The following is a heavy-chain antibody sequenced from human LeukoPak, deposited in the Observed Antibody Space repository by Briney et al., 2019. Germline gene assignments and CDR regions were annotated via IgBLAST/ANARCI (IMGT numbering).Heavy chain of an antibody. D-gene: IGHD3-3*01. V-gene: IGHV3-11*04. Sequence: GGSLRLSCAASGFAFSDYYMSWIRQAPGKGLEWVSYISSSGSTIYYADSVKGRFTISRDNAKNSLYLQMNSLRAEDTAVYYCVRESDYDFWSGYYNLDYWGQGTLVTVSS. CDR1: GFAFSDYY. J-gene: IGHJ4*02. CDR3: VRESDYDFWSGYYNLDY. CDR2: ISSSGSTI.